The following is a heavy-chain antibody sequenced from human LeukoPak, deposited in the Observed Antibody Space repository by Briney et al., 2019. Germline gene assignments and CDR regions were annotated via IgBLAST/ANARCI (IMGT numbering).Heavy chain of an antibody. V-gene: IGHV3-69-1*01. CDR3: ARDLLSKSRIHEGSMDV. J-gene: IGHJ6*03. D-gene: IGHD3-10*01. CDR2: ISSSSYI. CDR1: GFTFNHYY. Sequence: PGGSLRLSCAASGFTFNHYYMNWVRQAPGKGLEWVSSISSSSYIFYADSVKGRFTISRDNAKNSLYLQMNRLRAEDTAVYYCARDLLSKSRIHEGSMDVGGKGTTVTISS.